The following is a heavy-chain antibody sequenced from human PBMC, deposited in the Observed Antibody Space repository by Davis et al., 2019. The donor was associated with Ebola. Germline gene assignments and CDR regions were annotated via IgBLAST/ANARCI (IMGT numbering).Heavy chain of an antibody. J-gene: IGHJ4*02. V-gene: IGHV4-4*02. CDR3: AREWWELLGGGFSDY. CDR1: GGSISSSNW. CDR2: IYHSGST. Sequence: MPSETLSLTCAVSGGSISSSNWWSWVRQPPGKGLEWIGEIYHSGSTNYNPSLKSRVTISVDKSKNQFSLKLSSVTAADTAVYYCAREWWELLGGGFSDYWGQGTLVTVSS. D-gene: IGHD1-26*01.